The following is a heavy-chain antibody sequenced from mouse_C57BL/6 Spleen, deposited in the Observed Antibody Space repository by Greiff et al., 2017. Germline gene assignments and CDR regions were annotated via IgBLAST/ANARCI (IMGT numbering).Heavy chain of an antibody. D-gene: IGHD1-1*02. Sequence: VQLQQSGAELMKPGASVKLSCKASGYTFTGYWIEWVKQRPGHGLEWIGEILPGSGSTKSNEKFKGKATFTADTSSKTAYMQLSSLTTEDSAIYYGARKVGHPGYYFDYWGKGTTLTVSS. CDR3: ARKVGHPGYYFDY. V-gene: IGHV1-9*01. CDR1: GYTFTGYW. J-gene: IGHJ2*01. CDR2: ILPGSGST.